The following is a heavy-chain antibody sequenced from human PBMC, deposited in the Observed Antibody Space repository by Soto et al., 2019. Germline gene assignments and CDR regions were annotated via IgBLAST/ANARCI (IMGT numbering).Heavy chain of an antibody. Sequence: QVQLVESGGGVVQPGRSLRLSCAASGFTFSSYGMHWVRQAPGKGLEWVAVIWYDGSNKYYADSVKGRFTISRDNSKNTLYLQMNSLRAEDTAVYYCARSPGITYYYDSSGYGDYWGQGTLVTVSS. CDR2: IWYDGSNK. CDR1: GFTFSSYG. D-gene: IGHD3-22*01. J-gene: IGHJ4*02. V-gene: IGHV3-33*01. CDR3: ARSPGITYYYDSSGYGDY.